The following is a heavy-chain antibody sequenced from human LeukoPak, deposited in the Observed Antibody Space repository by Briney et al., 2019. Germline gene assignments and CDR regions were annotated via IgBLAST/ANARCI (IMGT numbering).Heavy chain of an antibody. D-gene: IGHD4-17*01. CDR2: ISSSSSYI. V-gene: IGHV3-21*01. J-gene: IGHJ6*02. Sequence: MSGGSLRLSCAASGFTFSSYSMNWVRQAPGKGLEWVSSISSSSSYIYYADSVKGRFTISRDNAKNSLYLQMNSLRAEDTAVYYCARVTTVTTDVYYYGMDVWGQGTTVTVSS. CDR3: ARVTTVTTDVYYYGMDV. CDR1: GFTFSSYS.